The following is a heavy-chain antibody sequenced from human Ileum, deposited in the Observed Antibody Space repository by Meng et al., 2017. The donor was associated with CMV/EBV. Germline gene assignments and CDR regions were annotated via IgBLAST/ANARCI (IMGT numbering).Heavy chain of an antibody. Sequence: GESLKISCAVTGFTFRSYVMSWVRPAPGKGLEWVSGISGSGGSRYYADSVKGRFTVSRDNSKNTLYLKVDSLRAEDTAVYFCAKDSSSDFWSAYFSFCPYGLDVWGQGTTVTVSS. J-gene: IGHJ6*02. CDR3: AKDSSSDFWSAYFSFCPYGLDV. D-gene: IGHD3-3*01. CDR1: GFTFRSYV. V-gene: IGHV3-23*01. CDR2: ISGSGGSR.